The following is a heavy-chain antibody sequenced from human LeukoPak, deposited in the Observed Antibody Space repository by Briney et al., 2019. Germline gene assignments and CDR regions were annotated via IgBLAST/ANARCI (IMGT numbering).Heavy chain of an antibody. CDR2: ISSSSSYI. J-gene: IGHJ5*02. CDR1: GFTFSSYS. Sequence: GGSLRLSCAASGFTFSSYSMNWVRQAPGKGLEWVSSISSSSSYIYYADSVKGRFTISRDNAKNSLCLQMNSLRAEDTAVYYCASAGSLTGFDPWGQGTLGTVS. V-gene: IGHV3-21*01. CDR3: ASAGSLTGFDP. D-gene: IGHD1-20*01.